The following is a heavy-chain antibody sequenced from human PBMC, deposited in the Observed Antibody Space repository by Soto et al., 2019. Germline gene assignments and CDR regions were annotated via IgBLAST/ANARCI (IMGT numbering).Heavy chain of an antibody. J-gene: IGHJ4*02. CDR2: ISYDGSNK. CDR3: AKALGGYYDSSGYHSFDF. D-gene: IGHD3-22*01. Sequence: QVQLVESGGGVVQPGRSLRLSCAASGFLFSPYGMHWVHQAPGKGLEWVAVISYDGSNKYYGDSVKGRFSISRDNSKNTLYLQMNSLRAEDTAVYYCAKALGGYYDSSGYHSFDFWGQGTLVTVSS. V-gene: IGHV3-30*18. CDR1: GFLFSPYG.